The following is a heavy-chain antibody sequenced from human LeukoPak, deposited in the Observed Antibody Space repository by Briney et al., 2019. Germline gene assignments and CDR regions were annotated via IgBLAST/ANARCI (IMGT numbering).Heavy chain of an antibody. Sequence: PSETLSRTCAVSGYSIRSGYYWAWIRQPPGKGLEWIGSIYHSGSTYYNSSLKSRVTISRDTSKNQFSLNLSSVTAADTAVYYCARSGQSTGLIWGQGTLLTLSS. D-gene: IGHD6-19*01. CDR1: GYSIRSGYY. CDR2: IYHSGST. J-gene: IGHJ1*01. V-gene: IGHV4-38-2*01. CDR3: ARSGQSTGLI.